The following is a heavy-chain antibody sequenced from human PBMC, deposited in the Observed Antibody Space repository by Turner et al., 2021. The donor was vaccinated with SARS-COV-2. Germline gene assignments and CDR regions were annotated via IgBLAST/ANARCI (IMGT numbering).Heavy chain of an antibody. Sequence: EVQLVESGGGLVQPGGSLRLSCAASGFTVSRNYMSWVRQAPGKGLEWVSVIYSGGSTYYADSVKGRFTISRHNSKNTLYLQMNSLRAEDTAVYYCASSSGYSGSWYLKHWGQGTLVTVSS. CDR3: ASSSGYSGSWYLKH. CDR2: IYSGGST. J-gene: IGHJ4*02. D-gene: IGHD6-13*01. CDR1: GFTVSRNY. V-gene: IGHV3-53*04.